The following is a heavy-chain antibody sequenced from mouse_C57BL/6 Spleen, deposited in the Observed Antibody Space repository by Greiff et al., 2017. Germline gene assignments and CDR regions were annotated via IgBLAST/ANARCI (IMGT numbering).Heavy chain of an antibody. CDR1: GFTFTDYY. J-gene: IGHJ4*01. CDR2: IRNKANGDTT. CDR3: ARYLVYYAMDY. Sequence: EVMLVESGGGLVQPGGSLSLSCAASGFTFTDYYMSWVRQPPGKALEWLGFIRNKANGDTTAYSASVKGRFTISRDNSQSILYLQMNALRAEDGATYYYARYLVYYAMDYWGQGTSVTVS. V-gene: IGHV7-3*01.